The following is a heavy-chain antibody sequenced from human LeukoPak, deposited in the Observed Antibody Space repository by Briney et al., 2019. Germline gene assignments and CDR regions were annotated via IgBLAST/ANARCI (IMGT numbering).Heavy chain of an antibody. CDR1: GGTFSSYT. CDR2: INPSDGST. Sequence: PWSSVKVSCKASGGTFSSYTISWVRQAPGQGLQWMGIINPSDGSTSYARELQGRVTMTRDTSTGTVYMELSGLRSEDTAVYYCARVDVTFGLIGDYWGQGTLVTVSS. J-gene: IGHJ4*02. D-gene: IGHD2-21*02. V-gene: IGHV1-46*01. CDR3: ARVDVTFGLIGDY.